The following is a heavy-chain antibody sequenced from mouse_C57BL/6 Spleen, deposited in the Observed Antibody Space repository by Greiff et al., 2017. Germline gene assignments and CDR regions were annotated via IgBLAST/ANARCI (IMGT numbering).Heavy chain of an antibody. V-gene: IGHV1-50*01. CDR3: ARWGSYYEYEAMDY. D-gene: IGHD2-4*01. Sequence: VQLQQSGAELVKPGASVKLSCKASGYTFTSYWMQWVKQRPGQGLEWIGEIDPSDSYTNYNQKFKGKATLTVDTSSSTAYMQLSSLTSEDSAVYYCARWGSYYEYEAMDYWGQGTSVTVSS. CDR2: IDPSDSYT. CDR1: GYTFTSYW. J-gene: IGHJ4*01.